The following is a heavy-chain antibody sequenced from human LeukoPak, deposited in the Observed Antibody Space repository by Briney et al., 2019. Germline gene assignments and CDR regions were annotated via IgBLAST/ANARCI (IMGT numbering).Heavy chain of an antibody. CDR3: AKGRPDYYYDSSGYYPHFVG. D-gene: IGHD3-22*01. CDR2: ISGSGDST. CDR1: GFTFSSYA. V-gene: IGHV3-23*01. J-gene: IGHJ4*02. Sequence: GGSLRLSCAASGFTFSSYAMSWVRQAPGKGLEWVSAISGSGDSTYYADSVKGRFTISRDNSKNTLYLQMNSLRAEDTAVYYCAKGRPDYYYDSSGYYPHFVGWGQGTLVTVSS.